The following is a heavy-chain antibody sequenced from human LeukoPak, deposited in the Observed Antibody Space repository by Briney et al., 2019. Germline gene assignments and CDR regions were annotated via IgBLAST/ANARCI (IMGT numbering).Heavy chain of an antibody. CDR2: MNPNSGDT. V-gene: IGHV1-2*02. Sequence: ASVKVSCKASGYTFTSYDINWVRQATGQGLEWMGWMNPNSGDTNYAQKFQGRVTMTRDTSISTAYMELSRLRSDDTAVYYCARASRGYSYGYHYYMDVWGKGTTVTVSS. CDR1: GYTFTSYD. J-gene: IGHJ6*03. D-gene: IGHD5-18*01. CDR3: ARASRGYSYGYHYYMDV.